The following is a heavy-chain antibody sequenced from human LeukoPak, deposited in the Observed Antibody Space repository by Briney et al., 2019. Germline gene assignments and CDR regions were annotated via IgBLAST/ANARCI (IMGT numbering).Heavy chain of an antibody. D-gene: IGHD3-10*01. Sequence: GGSLRLSCAASGFTFSSYAMYWVRQAPGKGLEWVVVISYDGSNKYYADSVKGRFTISRDNSKNALYLQMNSLRAEDTAVYYCANGYYYGSGSYYKEAFDIWGQGTMATVSS. J-gene: IGHJ3*02. CDR3: ANGYYYGSGSYYKEAFDI. CDR1: GFTFSSYA. CDR2: ISYDGSNK. V-gene: IGHV3-30*04.